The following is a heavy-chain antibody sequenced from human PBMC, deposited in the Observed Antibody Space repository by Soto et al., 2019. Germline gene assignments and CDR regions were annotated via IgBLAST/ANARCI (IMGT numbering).Heavy chain of an antibody. CDR1: GFTFSSYC. CDR2: IWYDGSNK. V-gene: IGHV3-33*01. Sequence: GGSLRLSCAASGFTFSSYCMHWVRQAPGKGLEWVAVIWYDGSNKYYADSVKGRFTISRDNSKNTLYLQMNSLRAEDTAVYYCARDLEAGMVDYYYGMDVWGQGTTVTVSS. D-gene: IGHD2-8*01. CDR3: ARDLEAGMVDYYYGMDV. J-gene: IGHJ6*02.